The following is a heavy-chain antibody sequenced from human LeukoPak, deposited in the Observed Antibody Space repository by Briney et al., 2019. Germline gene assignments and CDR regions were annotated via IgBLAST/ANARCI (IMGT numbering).Heavy chain of an antibody. CDR2: VKQDGSEK. CDR3: ARDQGWTAYDHYGMDV. CDR1: GFTFSRYW. V-gene: IGHV3-7*04. Sequence: GGSLRLSCAASGFTFSRYWMSWVRQAPGKGLEWVANVKQDGSEKNYVDSVKGRFTISRNNAKNSLYLQMNDLRVEDAAVYYCARDQGWTAYDHYGMDVWGHGTTATVSS. J-gene: IGHJ6*02. D-gene: IGHD6-19*01.